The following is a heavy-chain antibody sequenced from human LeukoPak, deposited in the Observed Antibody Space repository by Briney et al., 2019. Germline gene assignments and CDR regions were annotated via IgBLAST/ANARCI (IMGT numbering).Heavy chain of an antibody. D-gene: IGHD5-12*01. Sequence: SQTLSLTCTVSGGSISSGGYYWSWIRQHPGKGLEWIGYIYYSGSTYYNPSLKSRVTISVDTSKNQFSLKLSSVTAADTAVYYCARARYSGYDFFYDIYFDYWGQGTLVTVSS. J-gene: IGHJ4*02. V-gene: IGHV4-31*03. CDR3: ARARYSGYDFFYDIYFDY. CDR1: GGSISSGGYY. CDR2: IYYSGST.